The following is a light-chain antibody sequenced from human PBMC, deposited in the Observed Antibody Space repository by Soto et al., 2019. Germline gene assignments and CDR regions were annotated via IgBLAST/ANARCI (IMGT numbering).Light chain of an antibody. V-gene: IGKV1-39*01. CDR1: QSISSY. J-gene: IGKJ5*01. CDR2: AAS. CDR3: QQSYSAIT. Sequence: DIQMTPSPSSLSASVGDRVTITCRASQSISSYLNWYQQKPGKAPKLLIYAASSLQSGVPSRFSGSGSGTDFAPAISSLQPDDFATDYCQQSYSAITSGQGTRLEIK.